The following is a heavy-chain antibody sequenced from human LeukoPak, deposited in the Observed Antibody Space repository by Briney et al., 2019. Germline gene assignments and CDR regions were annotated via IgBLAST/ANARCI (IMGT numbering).Heavy chain of an antibody. Sequence: SETLSLTCAVYGGSFSGYYWSWIRQPAGKGLEWIGRIYTSGSTNYNPSLKSRVTISVDTSKNQFSLKLSSVTAADTAVYYCARVPGAAAAEVWFDPWGQGTLVTVSS. CDR3: ARVPGAAAAEVWFDP. D-gene: IGHD6-13*01. V-gene: IGHV4-59*10. J-gene: IGHJ5*02. CDR2: IYTSGST. CDR1: GGSFSGYY.